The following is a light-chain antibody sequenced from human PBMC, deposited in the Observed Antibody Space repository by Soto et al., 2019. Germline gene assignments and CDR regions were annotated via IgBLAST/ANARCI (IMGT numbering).Light chain of an antibody. Sequence: DAVMTHSPDAVAASLGERATINCKSSQSVFYSSNNKNYLAWYQQKPGQPPKLIIYWASTRESGVPDRFSGSGSGTDFTLTISSLQAEDVAVYYCQQYLHTPRTFGQGTKVDIK. CDR2: WAS. CDR3: QQYLHTPRT. V-gene: IGKV4-1*01. CDR1: QSVFYSSNNKNY. J-gene: IGKJ1*01.